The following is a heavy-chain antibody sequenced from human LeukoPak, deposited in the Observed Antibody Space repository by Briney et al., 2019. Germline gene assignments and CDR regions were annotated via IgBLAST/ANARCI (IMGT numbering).Heavy chain of an antibody. CDR2: T. D-gene: IGHD6-19*01. Sequence: TYYADSVKGRFTISRDNSKNTLYLQMNSLRAEDTAVYYCARDAGAVAGYYFDYWGQGTLVTVSS. J-gene: IGHJ4*02. V-gene: IGHV3-53*01. CDR3: ARDAGAVAGYYFDY.